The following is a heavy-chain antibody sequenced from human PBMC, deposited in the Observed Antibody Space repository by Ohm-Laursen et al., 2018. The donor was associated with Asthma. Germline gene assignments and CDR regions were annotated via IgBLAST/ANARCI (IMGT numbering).Heavy chain of an antibody. J-gene: IGHJ5*02. CDR1: GGSISSGGYY. CDR2: IYYSGST. V-gene: IGHV4-31*03. D-gene: IGHD3-3*01. Sequence: SQTLSLTCTVSGGSISSGGYYWSWIRQHPGKGLEWIGYIYYSGSTYYNPSLKSRVTISVDTSKNQFSLKLSSVTAADTAVYYCARGIYFGVVPHWFDPWGQGTLVTVS. CDR3: ARGIYFGVVPHWFDP.